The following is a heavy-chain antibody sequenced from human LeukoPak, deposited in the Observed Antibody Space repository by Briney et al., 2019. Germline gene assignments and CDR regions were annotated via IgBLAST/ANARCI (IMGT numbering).Heavy chain of an antibody. J-gene: IGHJ4*02. Sequence: GESLQISCEGSGYSFTSYWIGWVRQMPGKGLEWMGIIYPGDSDTRHSPSFQGQVTISADKSISTAYLQWSNLKASDTAMYYCAKLRYTSSWDNYFDYWGQGTLVTVSS. CDR1: GYSFTSYW. CDR2: IYPGDSDT. D-gene: IGHD6-13*01. CDR3: AKLRYTSSWDNYFDY. V-gene: IGHV5-51*01.